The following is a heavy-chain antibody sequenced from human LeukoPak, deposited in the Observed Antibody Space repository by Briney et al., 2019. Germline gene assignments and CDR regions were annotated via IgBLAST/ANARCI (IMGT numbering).Heavy chain of an antibody. CDR3: ASSNHFWSGYYLLDY. V-gene: IGHV4-59*02. CDR1: GDSVRSFH. Sequence: SETLSLTCTVSGDSVRSFHWSWIRQPPGKGLEWIGHMYYSGSTNYNPSLKSRVTISVDTSKNQFSLELSSVTAADTAVYYCASSNHFWSGYYLLDYWSQGTLVTVSS. CDR2: MYYSGST. J-gene: IGHJ4*02. D-gene: IGHD3-3*02.